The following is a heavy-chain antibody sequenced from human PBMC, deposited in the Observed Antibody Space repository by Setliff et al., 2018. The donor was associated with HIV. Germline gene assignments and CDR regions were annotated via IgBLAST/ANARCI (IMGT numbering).Heavy chain of an antibody. CDR1: GTSISSGNFY. D-gene: IGHD5-12*01. CDR2: IYTDGTI. J-gene: IGHJ4*02. Sequence: PSETLSLTCSVSGTSISSGNFYWGWTRQPAGKGLEWIGHIYTDGTIKFNPSLKSRPSISLDTSKNQFYLNLNSVTAADTAIYYCERGGQSSGYGIEYWGQGKLVTVSS. CDR3: ERGGQSSGYGIEY. V-gene: IGHV4-61*09.